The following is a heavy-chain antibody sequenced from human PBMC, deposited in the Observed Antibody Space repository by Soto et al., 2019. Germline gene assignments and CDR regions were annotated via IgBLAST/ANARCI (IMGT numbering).Heavy chain of an antibody. CDR3: ARLGYYDFWSGINWFDP. J-gene: IGHJ5*02. Sequence: SETLSLTCTVSGGSISSYYWTWIRQPPGKGLEWIGSIYYSGSTYYNPSLKSRVTISVDTSKNQFSLKLSSVTAADTAVYYCARLGYYDFWSGINWFDPWGQGTLVTVSS. D-gene: IGHD3-3*01. V-gene: IGHV4-59*05. CDR1: GGSISSYY. CDR2: IYYSGST.